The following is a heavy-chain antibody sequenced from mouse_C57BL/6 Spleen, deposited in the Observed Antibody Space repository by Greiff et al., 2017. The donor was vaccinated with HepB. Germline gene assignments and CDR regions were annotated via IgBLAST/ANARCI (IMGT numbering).Heavy chain of an antibody. CDR1: GYTFTDYY. D-gene: IGHD2-4*01. V-gene: IGHV1-19*01. J-gene: IGHJ3*01. CDR2: INPYNGGT. Sequence: EVQLQQSGPVLVKPGASVKMSCKASGYTFTDYYMNWVKQSHGKSLEWIGVINPYNGGTSYNQKFKGKATLTVDKSSSTAYMELNSLTSEDSAVYYCARAHYDYDVGAYWGQGTLVTVSA. CDR3: ARAHYDYDVGAY.